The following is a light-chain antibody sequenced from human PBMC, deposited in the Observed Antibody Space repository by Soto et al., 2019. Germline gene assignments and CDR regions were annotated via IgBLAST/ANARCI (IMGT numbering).Light chain of an antibody. CDR3: QQYNTYWT. Sequence: DVQMTQSPSTLSASVGDRVTITCRASQSISSWLAWYQQKPGKAPKLLIYKASSIESGVPSRFSGSGSGTEFTLTISSLQPDDFATNYCQQYNTYWTFGQGTKVEIK. V-gene: IGKV1-5*03. J-gene: IGKJ1*01. CDR1: QSISSW. CDR2: KAS.